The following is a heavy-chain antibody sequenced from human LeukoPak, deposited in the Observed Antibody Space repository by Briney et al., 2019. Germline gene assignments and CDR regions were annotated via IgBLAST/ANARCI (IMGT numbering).Heavy chain of an antibody. CDR1: DYSVSSGYF. CDR2: IYHSGST. D-gene: IGHD5-24*01. Sequence: SETLSLTCSVSDYSVSSGYFWGWIRQPPGKGLEWIGSIYHSGSTHYNPSLKSRVTISVDTSKNQFSLKLSSVTAADTAVYYCARDGYSSSYYYMDVWGKGTTVTVSS. V-gene: IGHV4-38-2*02. CDR3: ARDGYSSSYYYMDV. J-gene: IGHJ6*03.